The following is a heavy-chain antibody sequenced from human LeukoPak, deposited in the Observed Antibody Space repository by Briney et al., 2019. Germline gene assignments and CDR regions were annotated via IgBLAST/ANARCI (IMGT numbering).Heavy chain of an antibody. CDR3: ARDYSYEAPGLTGTTGY. V-gene: IGHV4-59*01. Sequence: PSETLSLTCTVSGASISSYYWSWIRQPPGKGLEWIGDIYYSGSIKYNPSLKSRVTMSVDTSKNQFSLKLSSVTAADTAIYYCARDYSYEAPGLTGTTGYWGQGTLVTVSS. J-gene: IGHJ4*02. D-gene: IGHD1-7*01. CDR1: GASISSYY. CDR2: IYYSGSI.